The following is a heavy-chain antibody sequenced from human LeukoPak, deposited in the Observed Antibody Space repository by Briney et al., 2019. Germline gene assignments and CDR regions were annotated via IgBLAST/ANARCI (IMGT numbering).Heavy chain of an antibody. J-gene: IGHJ4*02. CDR3: AKDSTVTTD. CDR1: GFTFSNYA. D-gene: IGHD4-17*01. CDR2: ISGIGDDT. Sequence: GGSLRLSCAASGFTFSNYAMSWVRQAPGKGLDWVSGISGIGDDTYYADSVKGRFTISRDKSKNTLYLQMNSLRAEDTAVYYCAKDSTVTTDWGQGTLVTVSS. V-gene: IGHV3-23*01.